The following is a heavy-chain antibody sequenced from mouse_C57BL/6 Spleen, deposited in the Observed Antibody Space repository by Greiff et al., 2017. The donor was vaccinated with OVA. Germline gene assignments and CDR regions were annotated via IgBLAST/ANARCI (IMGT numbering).Heavy chain of an antibody. CDR1: GYTFTSYW. Sequence: QVQLQQPGAELVRPGSSVKLSCKASGYTFTSYWMDWVKQRPGQGLEWIGNIYPSDSETHYNQKFKDKATLTVDKSSSTAYMQLSSLTSEDSAVYYGARAGDGSSPFAYWGQGTLVTVSA. CDR2: IYPSDSET. J-gene: IGHJ3*01. CDR3: ARAGDGSSPFAY. D-gene: IGHD1-1*01. V-gene: IGHV1-61*01.